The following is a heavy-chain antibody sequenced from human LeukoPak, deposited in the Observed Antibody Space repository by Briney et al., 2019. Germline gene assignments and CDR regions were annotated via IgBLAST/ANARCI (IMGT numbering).Heavy chain of an antibody. J-gene: IGHJ4*02. Sequence: ASVKVSCKASGYTFTSYYINWVRQATGQGLEWMGWMNPNSGNTGYAQKFQGRVTMTRNTSISTAYMELNSLRSEDTAVYYCARDPGSGSYSFDYWCQGTLVTVSS. CDR2: MNPNSGNT. CDR1: GYTFTSYY. D-gene: IGHD3-10*01. V-gene: IGHV1-8*01. CDR3: ARDPGSGSYSFDY.